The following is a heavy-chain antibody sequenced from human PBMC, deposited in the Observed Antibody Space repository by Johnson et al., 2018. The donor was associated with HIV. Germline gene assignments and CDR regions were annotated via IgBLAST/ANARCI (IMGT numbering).Heavy chain of an antibody. CDR2: IWYDVSNK. J-gene: IGHJ3*02. V-gene: IGHV3-30*04. CDR3: AKDLEEGQQWLIGAFDI. Sequence: QVQLVESLGGVVQPGRSLRLSCSASGFTSGDSAIHWFRQAPGKGLEWVAVIWYDVSNKYYADSVKGRFTISGDNSKNTLYLQMNSLRAEDTAVYYCAKDLEEGQQWLIGAFDIWGQGTMVTVSS. CDR1: GFTSGDSA. D-gene: IGHD6-19*01.